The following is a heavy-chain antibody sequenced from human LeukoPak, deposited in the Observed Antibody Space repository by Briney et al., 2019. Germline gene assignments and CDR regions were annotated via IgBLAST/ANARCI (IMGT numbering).Heavy chain of an antibody. CDR3: ARDFRFDYGDPGFDY. D-gene: IGHD4-17*01. CDR2: IKQDGSEK. V-gene: IGHV3-7*01. CDR1: GFTFSSYW. Sequence: GGSLRLSCAASGFTFSSYWMSWVRQAPGKGLEWVANIKQDGSEKYYVDSVKGRFTISRDNAKNSLYLQMNSLRAEDTAVYYCARDFRFDYGDPGFDYWGQGTLVTVSS. J-gene: IGHJ4*02.